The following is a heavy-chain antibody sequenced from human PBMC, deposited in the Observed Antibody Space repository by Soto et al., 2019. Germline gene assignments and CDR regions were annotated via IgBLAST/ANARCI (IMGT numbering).Heavy chain of an antibody. D-gene: IGHD2-15*01. J-gene: IGHJ5*02. V-gene: IGHV4-34*01. Sequence: QVQLQQWGAGLLKPSETLSLTCAVYGGSFSGYYWSWIRQPPGKGLEWIGEINHSGSTNYNPSLKSRVTISVDTSKNQFSLKLSSVTAADTAVYYCARGPRSYIGYCSGGSCYSGNWFDPWGQGTLVTVSS. CDR3: ARGPRSYIGYCSGGSCYSGNWFDP. CDR1: GGSFSGYY. CDR2: INHSGST.